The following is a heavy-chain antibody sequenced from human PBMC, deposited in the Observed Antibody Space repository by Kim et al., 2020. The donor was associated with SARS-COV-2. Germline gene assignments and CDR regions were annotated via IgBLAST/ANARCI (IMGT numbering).Heavy chain of an antibody. J-gene: IGHJ4*02. CDR3: ARSSPPGEYVVLTAYFDY. V-gene: IGHV3-30*04. CDR1: GFTFSSYA. CDR2: ISYDGSNK. Sequence: GGSLRLSCAASGFTFSSYAMHWVRQAPGKGLEWVAVISYDGSNKYYADSVKGRFTISRDNSKNTLYLQMNSLRAEDTAVYYCARSSPPGEYVVLTAYFDYWGQGTLVTVSS. D-gene: IGHD3-22*01.